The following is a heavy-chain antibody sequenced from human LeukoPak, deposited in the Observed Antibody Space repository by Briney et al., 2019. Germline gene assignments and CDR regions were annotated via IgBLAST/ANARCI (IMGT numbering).Heavy chain of an antibody. J-gene: IGHJ4*02. Sequence: GRSLRLSCAASGFIFSDYAMSWVRQAPGKGLECVSVISGSGGDTYYADSVKGRFTISRDNSKNTLYLQMNSLRAEDTAVYYCAKEPPGRFWSGYLRPFGYWGQGTLVTVSS. CDR2: ISGSGGDT. CDR1: GFIFSDYA. D-gene: IGHD3-3*01. V-gene: IGHV3-23*01. CDR3: AKEPPGRFWSGYLRPFGY.